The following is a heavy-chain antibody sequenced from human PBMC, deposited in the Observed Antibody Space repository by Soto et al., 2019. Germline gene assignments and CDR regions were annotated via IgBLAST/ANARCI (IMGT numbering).Heavy chain of an antibody. D-gene: IGHD6-6*01. Sequence: GGSLRLSCAASGFTFSSYAMSWVRQAPGKGLEWVSAISGSGGSTYYADSVKGRFTISRDNSKNTLYLQMNSLISDDTAVYFCARERYVASRHSHFDSWGQGTQVTVSS. J-gene: IGHJ4*02. CDR1: GFTFSSYA. CDR2: ISGSGGST. CDR3: ARERYVASRHSHFDS. V-gene: IGHV3-23*01.